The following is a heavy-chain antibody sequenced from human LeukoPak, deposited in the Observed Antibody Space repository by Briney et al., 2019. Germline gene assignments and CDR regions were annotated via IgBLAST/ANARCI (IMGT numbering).Heavy chain of an antibody. D-gene: IGHD3-3*01. Sequence: GRSLRLSCAASGFTFSSYGMHWVRQAPGKGLEWVAVIWYDGSNKYYADSVKGRFTISRDNSKNTLYLQMNSLRDEDTAVYYCARDPHVLRFLEWLPPEYYYYGMDIWGQGTTVTVSS. J-gene: IGHJ6*02. V-gene: IGHV3-33*01. CDR1: GFTFSSYG. CDR3: ARDPHVLRFLEWLPPEYYYYGMDI. CDR2: IWYDGSNK.